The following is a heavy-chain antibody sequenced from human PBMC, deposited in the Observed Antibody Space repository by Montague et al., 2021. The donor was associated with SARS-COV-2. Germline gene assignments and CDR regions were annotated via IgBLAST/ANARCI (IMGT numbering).Heavy chain of an antibody. CDR1: GFTFSQYP. CDR3: ASAYILNKWYEAY. V-gene: IGHV3-23*01. Sequence: SLRLSCAASGFTFSQYPMHWVRQAPGKGLEWVSSIGARGDSTYYADSVKGRFTVSRDNSKSTLYLQMNSLRREDTAVYYRASAYILNKWYEAYWGRGTLVTVSS. D-gene: IGHD2-15*01. CDR2: IGARGDST. J-gene: IGHJ4*02.